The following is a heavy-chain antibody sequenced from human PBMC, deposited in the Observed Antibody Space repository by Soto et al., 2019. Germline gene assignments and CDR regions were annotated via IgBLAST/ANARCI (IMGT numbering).Heavy chain of an antibody. J-gene: IGHJ4*02. CDR2: IVVGSGNT. D-gene: IGHD2-2*01. CDR1: VFTFTSSA. CDR3: AAGFMAAMPFDY. Sequence: ASVTVSCTASVFTFTSSAVHWVRQARGQRLEWIGWIVVGSGNTNYAQKFQERVTITRDMSTSTAYMELSSLRSEDTAVYYCAAGFMAAMPFDYWGQGTLVTVSS. V-gene: IGHV1-58*01.